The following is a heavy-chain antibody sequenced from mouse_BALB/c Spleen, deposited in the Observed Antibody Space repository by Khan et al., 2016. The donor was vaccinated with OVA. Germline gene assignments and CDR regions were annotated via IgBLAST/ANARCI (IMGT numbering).Heavy chain of an antibody. CDR1: GYIFTSYW. CDR2: IYPGTDNS. CDR3: AREEALYHFDH. D-gene: IGHD3-2*02. J-gene: IGHJ2*01. Sequence: QVQLKQSGAELVRPGASVKLSCKTSGYIFTSYWIHWVKQRSGQGLEWIARIYPGTDNSYYNEKFKDKATLTADKSSSTAYMQLSSLKSEDSDVYVCAREEALYHFDHGGQGTTLTVSS. V-gene: IGHV1-76*01.